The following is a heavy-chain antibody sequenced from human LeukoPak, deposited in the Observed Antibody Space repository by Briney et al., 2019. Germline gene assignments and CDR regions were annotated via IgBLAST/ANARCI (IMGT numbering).Heavy chain of an antibody. CDR1: GDTFKSYG. V-gene: IGHV1-69*04. CDR2: IIPIVDET. J-gene: IGHJ2*01. Sequence: SVKVSCKASGDTFKSYGISWVRQAPGQGLEWMGRIIPIVDETDYTQKFQGRVTFTADKSTSTAYMELRSLRSDDTAVYYCARDDGGSYFWYFDLWGRGTLVTVSS. D-gene: IGHD2/OR15-2a*01. CDR3: ARDDGGSYFWYFDL.